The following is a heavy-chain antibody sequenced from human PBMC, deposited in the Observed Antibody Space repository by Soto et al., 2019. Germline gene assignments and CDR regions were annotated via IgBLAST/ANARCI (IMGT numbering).Heavy chain of an antibody. CDR3: ARDAAVGLFDY. Sequence: ASVKVSCKASGYTFTSYGISWVRQAPGQGLEWMGWISAYNGNTKYAQNLQGRVTMTTDTSTSTAYMELRSLRSDDTAVYYCARDAAVGLFDYWGQGTLVTVSS. J-gene: IGHJ4*02. CDR2: ISAYNGNT. CDR1: GYTFTSYG. D-gene: IGHD1-26*01. V-gene: IGHV1-18*01.